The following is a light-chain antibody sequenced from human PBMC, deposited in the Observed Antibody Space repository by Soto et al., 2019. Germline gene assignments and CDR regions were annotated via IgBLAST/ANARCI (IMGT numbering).Light chain of an antibody. CDR1: QSISSTY. CDR2: GAS. Sequence: EIVLTQSPSALSLSPGERVTLSCRASQSISSTYLAWYQQKPGQAPRLLIYGASSRATGIPDRFSGSGSGTDFTLTISSLQSEDFAVYYCEQYINWPRTFGQGSKVDIK. J-gene: IGKJ1*01. V-gene: IGKV3-20*01. CDR3: EQYINWPRT.